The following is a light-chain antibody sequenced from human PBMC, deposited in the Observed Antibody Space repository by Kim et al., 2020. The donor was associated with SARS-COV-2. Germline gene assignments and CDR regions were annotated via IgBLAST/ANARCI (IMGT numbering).Light chain of an antibody. J-gene: IGLJ3*02. CDR2: GNS. CDR3: QSHDSSLSGWV. Sequence: VPISCTGSSANIGASSDVHWYQQLPGTAPKLLIYGNSNRPSGVPDRFSGSRSGTSASLAITGLQAEDEADYYCQSHDSSLSGWVFGGGTQLTVL. CDR1: SANIGASSD. V-gene: IGLV1-40*01.